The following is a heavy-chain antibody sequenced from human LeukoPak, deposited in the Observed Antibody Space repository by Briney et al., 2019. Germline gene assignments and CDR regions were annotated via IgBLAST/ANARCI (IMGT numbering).Heavy chain of an antibody. J-gene: IGHJ4*02. V-gene: IGHV1-8*01. CDR2: MNPNSGNT. CDR3: ARGPGNDYVWGSYRPFDY. Sequence: ASVKVSCKASGYTFTSYDINWVRQATGQGLEWMGWMNPNSGNTGYAQKFQGRVTMTRNTSISTAYMEPSSLRSEDTAVYYCARGPGNDYVWGSYRPFDYWGQGTLVTVSS. D-gene: IGHD3-16*02. CDR1: GYTFTSYD.